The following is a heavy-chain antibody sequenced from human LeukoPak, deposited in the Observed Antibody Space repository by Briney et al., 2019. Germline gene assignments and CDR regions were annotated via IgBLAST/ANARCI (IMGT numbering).Heavy chain of an antibody. D-gene: IGHD6-19*01. CDR3: ARAGSRYSSGWYDAFDI. CDR2: FIPIFRTA. J-gene: IGHJ3*02. CDR1: GGTFSSYA. Sequence: SVKVSCTASGGTFSSYAISWVRQAPGQGLEWMGGFIPIFRTANYAQKFQGRVTIPADESTSTAYMELSSLRSEDTAVYYCARAGSRYSSGWYDAFDIWGQGTMVTVSS. V-gene: IGHV1-69*13.